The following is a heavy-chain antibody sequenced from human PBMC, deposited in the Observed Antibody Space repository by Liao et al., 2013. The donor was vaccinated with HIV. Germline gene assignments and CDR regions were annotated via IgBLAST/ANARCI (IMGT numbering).Heavy chain of an antibody. J-gene: IGHJ2*01. V-gene: IGHV4-4*07. CDR2: IHATGST. D-gene: IGHD4-17*01. CDR3: VRGPITTVTISYYYFDL. Sequence: QVQLQESGPGLVKPSETLSLTCTVSGGSISSYYWSWIRQPAGKGLEWIGRIHATGSTNSNPSLQSRVTMSMDASKSQFSLNLTSVTAADTAVYYCVRGPITTVTISYYYFDLWGRGTLLTVSS. CDR1: GGSISSYY.